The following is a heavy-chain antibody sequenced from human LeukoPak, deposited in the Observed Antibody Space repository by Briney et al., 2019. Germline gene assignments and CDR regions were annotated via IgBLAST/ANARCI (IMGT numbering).Heavy chain of an antibody. D-gene: IGHD2-15*01. V-gene: IGHV3-7*01. CDR1: GFTFSSYW. Sequence: GSLRLSCAASGFTFSSYWMSWVRQAPGKELEWVARIKEDGSDKYYVDSVKGRITISRDNAKNSLFLRMDSLRAEDTAVYYCARDRQYCSGGACYTLFDYWGQGTLVTVSS. CDR3: ARDRQYCSGGACYTLFDY. CDR2: IKEDGSDK. J-gene: IGHJ4*02.